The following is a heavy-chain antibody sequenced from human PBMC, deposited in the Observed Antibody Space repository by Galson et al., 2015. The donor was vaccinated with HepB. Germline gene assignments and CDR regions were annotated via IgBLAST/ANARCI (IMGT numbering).Heavy chain of an antibody. CDR1: GFIFSNHY. D-gene: IGHD1-26*01. Sequence: SLRLSCAASGFIFSNHYMDWVRQAPGKGLEWVARVRNKASSHTTEYAPSVKGRFTFSRDESKNSVSLQMNNLKTEDTAVYYCARGGVWGEGTTVTVSS. J-gene: IGHJ6*04. CDR2: VRNKASSHTT. V-gene: IGHV3-72*01. CDR3: ARGGV.